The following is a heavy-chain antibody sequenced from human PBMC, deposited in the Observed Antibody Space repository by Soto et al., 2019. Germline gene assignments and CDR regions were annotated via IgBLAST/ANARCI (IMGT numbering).Heavy chain of an antibody. CDR1: GVTFSSYS. J-gene: IGHJ4*02. Sequence: GGSLRLSCAASGVTFSSYSMNWVRQATGKGLEWVSSISSSSSYIYYADSVKGRFTISRDNAKNSLYLQMNSLRAEDTAVYYCARVMYYYDSSGYLYWGQGTLVTVSS. D-gene: IGHD3-22*01. CDR3: ARVMYYYDSSGYLY. CDR2: ISSSSSYI. V-gene: IGHV3-21*01.